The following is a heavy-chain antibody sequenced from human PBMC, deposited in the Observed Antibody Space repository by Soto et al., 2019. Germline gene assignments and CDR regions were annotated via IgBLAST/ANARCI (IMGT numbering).Heavy chain of an antibody. V-gene: IGHV3-11*01. J-gene: IGHJ4*02. CDR2: ISSSDSIV. D-gene: IGHD3-22*01. CDR1: GFTFSYYY. Sequence: GGPLRHSCAASGFTFSYYYMSGIRQAPGKGLEWVSYISSSDSIVSYADSVKGRFTISRDNAKNSLYLQMNSLRAEDTAVYFCARDLGYYDSSGYFDYWGQGTLVTVSS. CDR3: ARDLGYYDSSGYFDY.